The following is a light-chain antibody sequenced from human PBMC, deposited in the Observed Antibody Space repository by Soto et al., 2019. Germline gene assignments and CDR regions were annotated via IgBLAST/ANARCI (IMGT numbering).Light chain of an antibody. J-gene: IGLJ1*01. Sequence: QSVLTQPASVSGSPGQSITISCTGSSRDVGGYNYVSWYQQHPGKAPKLMIYEVGNRPSGVSNRFSGSKSGNTASLTISGLQAEDEADYYCSSYTSSSTFYVFGTGTKVTVL. CDR2: EVG. V-gene: IGLV2-14*01. CDR3: SSYTSSSTFYV. CDR1: SRDVGGYNY.